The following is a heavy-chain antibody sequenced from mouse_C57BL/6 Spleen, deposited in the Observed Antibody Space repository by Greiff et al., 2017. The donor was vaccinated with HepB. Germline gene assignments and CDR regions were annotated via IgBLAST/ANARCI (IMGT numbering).Heavy chain of an antibody. J-gene: IGHJ3*01. CDR3: ARPTYYYGSNPWFAY. Sequence: EVQLQQSGPELVKPGASVKIPCKASGYTFTDYNMDWVKQSHGKSLEWIGDINPNNGGTIYNQKFKGKATLTVDKSSSTAYMELRSLTSEDTAVYYCARPTYYYGSNPWFAYWGQGTLVTVSA. CDR1: GYTFTDYN. D-gene: IGHD1-1*01. V-gene: IGHV1-18*01. CDR2: INPNNGGT.